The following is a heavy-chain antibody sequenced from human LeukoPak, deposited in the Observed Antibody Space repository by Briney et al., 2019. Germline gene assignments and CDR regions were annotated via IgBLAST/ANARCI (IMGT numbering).Heavy chain of an antibody. CDR2: IGTAGDT. Sequence: GGSLRLSCAASGFTFSSCDMHWVRQATGKGLEWVSAIGTAGDTYYPGSVKGRFTISRENAKNSLYLQMNSLRAGDTAVYYCARGGYDSSGYYSNFDYWGQGTLVTVSS. V-gene: IGHV3-13*01. CDR1: GFTFSSCD. D-gene: IGHD3-22*01. CDR3: ARGGYDSSGYYSNFDY. J-gene: IGHJ4*02.